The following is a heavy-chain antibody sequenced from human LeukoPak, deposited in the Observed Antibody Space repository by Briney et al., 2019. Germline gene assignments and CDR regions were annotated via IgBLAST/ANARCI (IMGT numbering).Heavy chain of an antibody. CDR3: ARVGGMVRGYYYYYYYGMDV. Sequence: PSETLSLTCTVSGGSISSHYWSWIRQPPGKGLEWIGYIYYSGSTNYNPSLKSRVTISVDTSKNQFSLKLSSVTAADTAVYYCARVGGMVRGYYYYYYYGMDVWGQGTTVTVSS. V-gene: IGHV4-59*11. J-gene: IGHJ6*02. CDR1: GGSISSHY. CDR2: IYYSGST. D-gene: IGHD3-10*01.